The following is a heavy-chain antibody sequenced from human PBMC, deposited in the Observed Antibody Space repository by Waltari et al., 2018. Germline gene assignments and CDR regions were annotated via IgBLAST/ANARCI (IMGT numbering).Heavy chain of an antibody. D-gene: IGHD1-26*01. V-gene: IGHV3-23*01. Sequence: EVQLLESGGDLVEPGGSLRLSCAASGFTFFYHTMNWVRQAPGRGLGGVSAIKGNGVDTYYAYSGGGRFTVSRDNSQYSLYLHMTDLRAEDTAVYFCARDGLGAPPGDDYWGRGTLVTVSS. CDR2: IKGNGVDT. CDR1: GFTFFYHT. J-gene: IGHJ4*02. CDR3: ARDGLGAPPGDDY.